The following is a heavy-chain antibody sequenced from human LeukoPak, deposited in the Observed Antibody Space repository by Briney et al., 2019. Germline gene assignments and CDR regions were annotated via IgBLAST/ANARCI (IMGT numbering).Heavy chain of an antibody. CDR2: ISSNGGST. CDR3: ARDGYGAFDI. J-gene: IGHJ3*02. CDR1: GFTFSSYA. Sequence: GGSPRLSCAASGFTFSSYAMHWVRQAPGKGLEYVSAISSNGGSTYYANSVKGRFTISRDNSKNTLYLQMGSLRAEDMAVYYCARDGYGAFDIWGQGTMVTVSS. D-gene: IGHD5-18*01. V-gene: IGHV3-64*01.